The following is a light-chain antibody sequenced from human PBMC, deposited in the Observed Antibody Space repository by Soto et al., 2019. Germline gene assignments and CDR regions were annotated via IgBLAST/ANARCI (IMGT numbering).Light chain of an antibody. V-gene: IGLV1-40*01. CDR1: SSNIGAGYD. CDR3: QSHDSSLHASV. J-gene: IGLJ1*01. Sequence: QLVLTQPPSVSGAPGQRVTISCTGSSSNIGAGYDVHWYLQLPGTAPKLLIYGNTNRPSGVTDRFSGSKSGSSASLAITGLQAEDEADYYCQSHDSSLHASVFGTGTKLTVL. CDR2: GNT.